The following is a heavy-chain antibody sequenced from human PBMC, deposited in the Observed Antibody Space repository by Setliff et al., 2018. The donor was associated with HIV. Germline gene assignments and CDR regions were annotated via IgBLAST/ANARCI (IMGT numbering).Heavy chain of an antibody. D-gene: IGHD6-19*01. CDR1: GFTFSSYT. J-gene: IGHJ4*02. Sequence: GGSLRLSCAISGFTFSSYTMHWVRQDPGKGLEWVTSIRYDGRDKYYTDSLKGRFTISRDNSNNTLYLQMNSLTTEDTAVYFCAKERRGWYPDSWGQGTLVTVSS. CDR3: AKERRGWYPDS. CDR2: IRYDGRDK. V-gene: IGHV3-30*02.